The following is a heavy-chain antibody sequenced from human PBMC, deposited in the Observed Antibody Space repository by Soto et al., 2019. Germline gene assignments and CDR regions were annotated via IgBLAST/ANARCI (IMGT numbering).Heavy chain of an antibody. CDR2: IDPSDSYT. Sequence: GESLKISCEGSVYSFTSYWISWVRQMPGKGLEWMGRIDPSDSYTNYSPSFQGHVTISADKSISTAYLQWSSLKASDTAMYYSAREHGGYRYGYVGYGRDVLCQGTTGTV. CDR1: VYSFTSYW. D-gene: IGHD5-18*01. V-gene: IGHV5-10-1*01. J-gene: IGHJ6*02. CDR3: AREHGGYRYGYVGYGRDV.